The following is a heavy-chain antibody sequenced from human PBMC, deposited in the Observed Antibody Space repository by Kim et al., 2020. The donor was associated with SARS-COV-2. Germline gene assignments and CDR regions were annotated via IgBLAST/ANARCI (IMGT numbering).Heavy chain of an antibody. V-gene: IGHV3-33*06. CDR1: GFTFSSYA. D-gene: IGHD3-10*01. CDR3: AKEGGMVRDWYYFDY. J-gene: IGHJ4*02. CDR2: IWYDGSNK. Sequence: GGSLRLSCAASGFTFSSYAMHWVRQAPGKGLEWVAVIWYDGSNKYYADSVKGRFTISRDNSKNTLYLQMNSLRAEDTAVYYCAKEGGMVRDWYYFDYWGQGTLVTVSS.